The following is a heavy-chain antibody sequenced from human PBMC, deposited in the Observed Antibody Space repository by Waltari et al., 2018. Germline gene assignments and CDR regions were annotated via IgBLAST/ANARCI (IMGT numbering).Heavy chain of an antibody. J-gene: IGHJ3*02. CDR2: IYYSGST. V-gene: IGHV4-59*01. CDR3: ASSCSSTSCYGFSAFDI. D-gene: IGHD2-2*01. CDR1: GGSISSYY. Sequence: QVQLQESGPGLVKPSETLSLTCTVSGGSISSYYWSWIRQPPGKGLEWIGYIYYSGSTNYNPSLKSRVTISVDTSKNQFSLKLSSVTAADTAVYYCASSCSSTSCYGFSAFDIWGQGTMVTVSS.